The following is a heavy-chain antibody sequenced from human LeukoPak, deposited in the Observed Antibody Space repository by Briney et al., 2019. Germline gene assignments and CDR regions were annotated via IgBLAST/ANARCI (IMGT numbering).Heavy chain of an antibody. J-gene: IGHJ4*02. V-gene: IGHV4-39*01. CDR1: GGSISSSSYY. Sequence: SETLSLTCTVSGGSISSSSYYWGWIRQPPGKGVEWIGSIYYSGSTYYNPSLKSRVTISVDTSKNQFSPKLSSVTAADTAVYYCARLTYYYGSGSYYPLYYFDYWGQGTLVTVSS. D-gene: IGHD3-10*01. CDR2: IYYSGST. CDR3: ARLTYYYGSGSYYPLYYFDY.